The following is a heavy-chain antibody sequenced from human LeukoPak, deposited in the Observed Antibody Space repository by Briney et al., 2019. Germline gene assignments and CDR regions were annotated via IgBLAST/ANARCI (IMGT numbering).Heavy chain of an antibody. V-gene: IGHV3-21*01. CDR1: GFTFSSYS. Sequence: GGSLRLSCAASGFTFSSYSMNWVRQAPGKGLEWVSSISSSSSYIYYADSVKGRFTISRDNAKNSLYLQMNSLRAEDTAVYYCARGLTTYTTVTTDYWGQGTLVTVSS. CDR3: ARGLTTYTTVTTDY. CDR2: ISSSSSYI. D-gene: IGHD4-17*01. J-gene: IGHJ4*02.